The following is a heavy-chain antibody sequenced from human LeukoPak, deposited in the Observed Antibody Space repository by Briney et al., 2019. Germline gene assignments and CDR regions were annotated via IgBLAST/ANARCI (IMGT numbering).Heavy chain of an antibody. CDR3: AKSRGSGTYYKGNDY. J-gene: IGHJ4*02. CDR1: GFTFSNYA. V-gene: IGHV3-23*01. D-gene: IGHD3-10*01. CDR2: ISNSGDNT. Sequence: AGGSLRLSCAASGFTFSNYAMSWVRQAPGKGVEWVSAISNSGDNTYYAESVKGRFTISRDNSKSTLYLQMNSLEAEDTAVYYCAKSRGSGTYYKGNDYWGQGALVTVYS.